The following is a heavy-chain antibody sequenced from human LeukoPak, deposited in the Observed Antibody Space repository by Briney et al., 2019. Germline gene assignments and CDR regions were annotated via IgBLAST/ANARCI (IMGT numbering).Heavy chain of an antibody. J-gene: IGHJ4*02. CDR2: IWYDGSNK. Sequence: PGGSLRLSCAASGFTFSSYGMHWVRQAPGKGLEWVAVIWYDGSNKYYADSVKGRFTISRDNAKNSLYLQMNSLRAEDTAVYYCASPHILTGYRYYFDYWGQGTLVTVSS. D-gene: IGHD3-9*01. CDR1: GFTFSSYG. CDR3: ASPHILTGYRYYFDY. V-gene: IGHV3-33*03.